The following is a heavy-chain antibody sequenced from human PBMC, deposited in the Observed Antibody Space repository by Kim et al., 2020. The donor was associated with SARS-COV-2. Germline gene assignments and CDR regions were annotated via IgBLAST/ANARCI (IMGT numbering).Heavy chain of an antibody. D-gene: IGHD4-4*01. J-gene: IGHJ4*02. V-gene: IGHV4-30-2*01. CDR2: T. CDR3: TRGPDSDYFDY. Sequence: TYYNPSPKSRDNISVDRSQNKYSLKLTSVTAADTAVYYCTRGPDSDYFDYWGQGTLVTVSS.